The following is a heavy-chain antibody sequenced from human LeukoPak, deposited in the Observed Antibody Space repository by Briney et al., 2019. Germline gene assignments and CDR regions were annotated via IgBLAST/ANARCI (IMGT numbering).Heavy chain of an antibody. CDR3: AKDKTAGTTGPGGDAFDI. CDR2: ISWNSGSI. Sequence: PGRSLRLSCAASGFTFDDYAMHWVRQAPGKGLESVSGISWNSGSIGYADSVKGRFTISRDNAKNSLYLQMNSLRAEDMALYYCAKDKTAGTTGPGGDAFDIWGQGTMVTVSS. J-gene: IGHJ3*02. CDR1: GFTFDDYA. V-gene: IGHV3-9*03. D-gene: IGHD1-1*01.